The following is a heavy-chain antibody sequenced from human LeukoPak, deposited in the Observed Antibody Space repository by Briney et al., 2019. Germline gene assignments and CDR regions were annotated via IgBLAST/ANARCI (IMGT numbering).Heavy chain of an antibody. Sequence: GGSLRLSCAASGFTFSSYSMNWVRQAPGKGLEWISYISSSSGSIYYADSVKGRFTISRDNSKNTLYLQMNSLRAEDTAVYYCAKSAIPGRPEYFDYWGQGTLVTVSS. D-gene: IGHD1-14*01. CDR3: AKSAIPGRPEYFDY. CDR1: GFTFSSYS. CDR2: ISSSSGSI. J-gene: IGHJ4*02. V-gene: IGHV3-48*01.